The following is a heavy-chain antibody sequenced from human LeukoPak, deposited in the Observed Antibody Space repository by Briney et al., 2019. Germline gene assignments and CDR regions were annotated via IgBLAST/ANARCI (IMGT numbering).Heavy chain of an antibody. Sequence: PGGSLRLSCAASGFTFSSYGMHWVRQAPGKGLEWLSSISSKGDHTNYADSVKGRFTISRDNAKESLFLHMNNLRAEDTAVYFCARGSFSGFPAINVTGVQGAFDIWGQGTVVSVSS. D-gene: IGHD3-22*01. CDR2: ISSKGDHT. CDR3: ARGSFSGFPAINVTGVQGAFDI. CDR1: GFTFSSYG. J-gene: IGHJ3*02. V-gene: IGHV3-21*04.